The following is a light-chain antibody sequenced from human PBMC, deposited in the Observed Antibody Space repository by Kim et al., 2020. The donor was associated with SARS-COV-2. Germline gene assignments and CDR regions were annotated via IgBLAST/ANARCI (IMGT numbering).Light chain of an antibody. CDR2: DVD. V-gene: IGLV2-14*04. CDR3: SSFRSGNTLL. Sequence: GQSFTLSCTGTRSDVAAYNFVSWYQQHPGEAPKGIIYDVDNRPSGVSNRFSGSKSGNTASLTISEVQAEDEADYYCSSFRSGNTLLFGGGTQLTVL. CDR1: RSDVAAYNF. J-gene: IGLJ3*02.